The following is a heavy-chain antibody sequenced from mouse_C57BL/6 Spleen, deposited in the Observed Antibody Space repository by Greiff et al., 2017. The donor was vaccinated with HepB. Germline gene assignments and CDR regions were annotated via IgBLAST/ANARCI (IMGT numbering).Heavy chain of an antibody. V-gene: IGHV1-55*01. CDR1: GYTFTSYW. CDR2: IYPGSGST. J-gene: IGHJ2*01. D-gene: IGHD2-2*01. CDR3: ASEGLYGYDVGY. Sequence: QVQLQQPGAELVKPGASVKMSCKASGYTFTSYWITWVKQRPGQGLEWIGDIYPGSGSTKYNEKFKSKATLTVDTSSSTAYMQLSSLTSEDSAVYFCASEGLYGYDVGYWGQCTTLTVSS.